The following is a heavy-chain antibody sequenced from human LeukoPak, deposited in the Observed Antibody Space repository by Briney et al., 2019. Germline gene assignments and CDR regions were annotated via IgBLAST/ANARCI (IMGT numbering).Heavy chain of an antibody. Sequence: GRSLRLSCAASGFTFSSYGMHWVRQAPGKGLEWVAVIWYDGSNKYYADSVKGRFTISRDNSKNTLYLQMNSLRAEDTAVYYCAKDRAPVAGDYYYYGMDVWGQGTTVTVSS. V-gene: IGHV3-33*06. CDR2: IWYDGSNK. J-gene: IGHJ6*01. D-gene: IGHD6-19*01. CDR1: GFTFSSYG. CDR3: AKDRAPVAGDYYYYGMDV.